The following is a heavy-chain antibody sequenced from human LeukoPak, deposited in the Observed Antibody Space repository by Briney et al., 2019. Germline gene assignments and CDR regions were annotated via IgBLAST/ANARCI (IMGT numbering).Heavy chain of an antibody. CDR2: IFPIFGTA. D-gene: IGHD5-18*01. CDR1: GGTFSSYV. J-gene: IGHJ6*02. CDR3: ARSRYPGYSYGKSDYYYGMDV. Sequence: SVKVSCKASGGTFSSYVITCVRQAPGQWLEWLGGIFPIFGTANYAQKFQGRVTITADESTTTAYMELSSLRSEDTAVYYCARSRYPGYSYGKSDYYYGMDVWGQGTTVTVSS. V-gene: IGHV1-69*13.